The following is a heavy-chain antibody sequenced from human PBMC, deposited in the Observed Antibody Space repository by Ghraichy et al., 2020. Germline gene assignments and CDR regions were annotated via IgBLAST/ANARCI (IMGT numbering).Heavy chain of an antibody. Sequence: GGSLRLSCTASGFTFSSYATSWVRQAPGKGLEWVSFISGTGGSTYYADSVKGRFTISRDNSKNTLYLQMNSLRVEDTAVYYCAKTTLYGGNSGYDYRGQGTQVTVSS. CDR2: ISGTGGST. CDR3: AKTTLYGGNSGYDY. CDR1: GFTFSSYA. D-gene: IGHD4-23*01. J-gene: IGHJ4*02. V-gene: IGHV3-23*01.